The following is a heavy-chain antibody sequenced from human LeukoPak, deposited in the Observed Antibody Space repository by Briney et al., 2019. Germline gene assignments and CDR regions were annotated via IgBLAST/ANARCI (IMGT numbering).Heavy chain of an antibody. D-gene: IGHD3-22*01. V-gene: IGHV3-21*01. CDR1: GFTFSSYS. Sequence: GGSLRLSCAASGFTFSSYSMNWVRQAPGKGLEWVSSISSSSSYIYYADSVKGRFTISRDNAKDSLYLQMNSLRAEDTAVYYCARVTQEDYYDSSGYYYHYWGQGTLVTVSS. CDR3: ARVTQEDYYDSSGYYYHY. CDR2: ISSSSSYI. J-gene: IGHJ4*02.